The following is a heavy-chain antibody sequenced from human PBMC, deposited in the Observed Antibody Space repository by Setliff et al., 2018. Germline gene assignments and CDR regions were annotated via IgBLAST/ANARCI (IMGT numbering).Heavy chain of an antibody. Sequence: GASVKVSCKASGGTFSSYAISWVRQAPGQGLEWMGGIIPIFGTANYAQKFQGRVTITTDESTSTAYMELSSLGSEDTAVYYCASHGPPPGSGTFRDAFDIWGQGTMVTVSS. V-gene: IGHV1-69*05. CDR1: GGTFSSYA. CDR2: IIPIFGTA. D-gene: IGHD3-10*01. CDR3: ASHGPPPGSGTFRDAFDI. J-gene: IGHJ3*02.